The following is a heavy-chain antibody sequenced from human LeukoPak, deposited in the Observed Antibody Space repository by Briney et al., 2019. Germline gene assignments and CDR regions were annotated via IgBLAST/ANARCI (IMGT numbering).Heavy chain of an antibody. CDR2: IIPIFGTA. J-gene: IGHJ2*01. CDR3: ARGLLPAGDYVWYFDL. V-gene: IGHV1-69*13. Sequence: GASVKVSCKASGGTFSSSAITWVRQAPGQGLVWMGNIIPIFGTANYAQKFQGRVTITADESTSTAYMELSSLRSEDTAVYYCARGLLPAGDYVWYFDLWGRGTLVTVSS. CDR1: GGTFSSSA. D-gene: IGHD4-17*01.